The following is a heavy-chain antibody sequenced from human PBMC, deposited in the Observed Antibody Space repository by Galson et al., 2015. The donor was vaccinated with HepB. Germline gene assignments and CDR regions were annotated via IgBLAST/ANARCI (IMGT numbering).Heavy chain of an antibody. J-gene: IGHJ4*02. CDR2: TFYRSKWHH. CDR3: ARDAEHYDSNTYHCPYDY. Sequence: CAISGDSVSNKNAAWNWIRQSPSRGLEWLGKTFYRSKWHHDYALSVKSRITINPDTSRNQFSLQLNSVTPEDTAVYYCARDAEHYDSNTYHCPYDYWGQGTLVTVSS. D-gene: IGHD3-22*01. V-gene: IGHV6-1*01. CDR1: GDSVSNKNAA.